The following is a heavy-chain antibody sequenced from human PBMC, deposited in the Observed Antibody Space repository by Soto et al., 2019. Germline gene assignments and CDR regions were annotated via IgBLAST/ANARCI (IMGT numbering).Heavy chain of an antibody. CDR1: GFTFSNYA. Sequence: GGSLRLSCATSGFTFSNYAMSWVRQAPGGGLEWVSSMSGSSSTTYYADSVKGRFTISRDRSKNTLYLQMSSLRAEDTALYYCAKNQERELPRVIDFWGQGTLVTVSS. J-gene: IGHJ4*02. CDR2: MSGSSSTT. V-gene: IGHV3-23*01. CDR3: AKNQERELPRVIDF. D-gene: IGHD1-7*01.